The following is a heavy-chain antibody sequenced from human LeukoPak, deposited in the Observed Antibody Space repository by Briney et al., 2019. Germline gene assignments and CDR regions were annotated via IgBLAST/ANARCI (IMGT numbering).Heavy chain of an antibody. CDR1: GFTFSRYA. J-gene: IGHJ4*02. D-gene: IGHD6-6*01. Sequence: GSLRLSCAASGFTFSRYAMSWVRQAPGKGLEWVSTIGGSGGSTDYADSVKGRFTISRDNSKSTLYLQMNSLRADDTAVYYCAKGLSTSSPFDYWGQGTLVTVSS. CDR3: AKGLSTSSPFDY. V-gene: IGHV3-23*01. CDR2: IGGSGGST.